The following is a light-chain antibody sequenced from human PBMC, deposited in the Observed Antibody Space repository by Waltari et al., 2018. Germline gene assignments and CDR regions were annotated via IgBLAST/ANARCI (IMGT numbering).Light chain of an antibody. Sequence: DIQMTQSPSSVSASIGDTVTITCRASQDIRGSLAWLQQKPGKAPTLLIYTAANLQTGVPSRFRGSGSGTDFTLTITGLQPEDFATYYCQQGLSFPLSFGGGTKLEIK. CDR2: TAA. J-gene: IGKJ4*01. CDR3: QQGLSFPLS. V-gene: IGKV1-12*01. CDR1: QDIRGS.